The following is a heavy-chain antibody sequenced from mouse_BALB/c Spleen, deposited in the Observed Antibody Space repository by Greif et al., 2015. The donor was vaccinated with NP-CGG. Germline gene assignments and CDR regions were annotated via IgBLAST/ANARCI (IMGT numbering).Heavy chain of an antibody. CDR2: INSNGGST. V-gene: IGHV5-6-3*01. CDR3: ARDHYYGLLDY. J-gene: IGHJ4*01. D-gene: IGHD1-2*01. Sequence: EVQLVESGGGLVQPGGSLKLSCAASGFTFSSYGMSWVRQTPDKRLELVATINSNGGSTYYPDSVKGRFTISRDNAKNTLYLQMSSLKSEDTAMYYCARDHYYGLLDYWGQGTSVTVSS. CDR1: GFTFSSYG.